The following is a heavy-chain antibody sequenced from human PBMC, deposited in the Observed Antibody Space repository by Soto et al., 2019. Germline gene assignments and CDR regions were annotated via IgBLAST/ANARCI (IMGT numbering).Heavy chain of an antibody. Sequence: QVQLVQSGAEVKKPGSSVKVSCKASGGTFSSYTISWVRQAPGQGLEWMGRIIPILGIANYAQKFQGRVTITEDKTTSTAYMELSSLRSEDTAVYYCARDGGSGSTKYIDYWGQGTLVTVSS. D-gene: IGHD2-15*01. V-gene: IGHV1-69*08. J-gene: IGHJ4*02. CDR1: GGTFSSYT. CDR3: ARDGGSGSTKYIDY. CDR2: IIPILGIA.